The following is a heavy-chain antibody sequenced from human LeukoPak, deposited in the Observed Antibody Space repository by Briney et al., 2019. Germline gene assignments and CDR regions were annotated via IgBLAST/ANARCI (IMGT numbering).Heavy chain of an antibody. J-gene: IGHJ4*02. D-gene: IGHD6-13*01. CDR2: IYYSGSA. CDR3: ACPTAPATLHDFDY. CDR1: GGTIDSSSYY. Sequence: ASETLSLTCTVSGGTIDSSSYYWVWIRQTPGKGLEWIGSIYYSGSAYYNPSLKSRVTISVDTSKNQFSLRLRSVTAADTAVYYCACPTAPATLHDFDYWGQGTLVTVSS. V-gene: IGHV4-39*01.